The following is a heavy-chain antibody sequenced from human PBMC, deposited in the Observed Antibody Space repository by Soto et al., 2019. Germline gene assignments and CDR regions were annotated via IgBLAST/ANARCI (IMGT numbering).Heavy chain of an antibody. Sequence: GASVKVSCKASGYTFSSSPLHWVRQAPGQRPEWMGWINTANDDTKYSQKFQDRVTLTRDTSASTAYMEVSSLTPEDTAVYYCARDEGVASGNWGQGTLVTVSP. D-gene: IGHD5-12*01. J-gene: IGHJ4*02. CDR3: ARDEGVASGN. CDR1: GYTFSSSP. CDR2: INTANDDT. V-gene: IGHV1-3*04.